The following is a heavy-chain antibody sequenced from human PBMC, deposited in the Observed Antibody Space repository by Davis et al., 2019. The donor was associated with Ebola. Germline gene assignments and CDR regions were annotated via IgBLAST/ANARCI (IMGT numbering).Heavy chain of an antibody. V-gene: IGHV3-48*02. D-gene: IGHD3-22*01. CDR1: GFTFSSYG. CDR2: ISSSSTTI. Sequence: PGGSLRLSCAASGFTFSSYGMHWVRQAPGKGLEWISYISSSSTTIYFADSVKGRFTISRDNAKNSLYLQMNSLRDEDTAVYYCARDPSRGGIVVVIEPFDYWGQGTLVTVSS. J-gene: IGHJ4*02. CDR3: ARDPSRGGIVVVIEPFDY.